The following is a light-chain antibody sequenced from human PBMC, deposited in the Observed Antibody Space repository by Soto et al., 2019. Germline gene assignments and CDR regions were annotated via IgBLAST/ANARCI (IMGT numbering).Light chain of an antibody. J-gene: IGKJ4*01. CDR3: QQDGSSPAIT. CDR2: GAS. Sequence: EIVLTQSPGTLSLSPGDRATLSCMASQSFFSNYLAWYHHKPGQAPSLLIYGASTRASGIPDRFSGSGSGTDFTLNNSRLEPEDIAVYYCQQDGSSPAITFGGGTKVEIK. CDR1: QSFFSNY. V-gene: IGKV3-20*01.